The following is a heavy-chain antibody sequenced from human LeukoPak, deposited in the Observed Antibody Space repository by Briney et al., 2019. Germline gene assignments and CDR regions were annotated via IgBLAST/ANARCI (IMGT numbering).Heavy chain of an antibody. V-gene: IGHV1-69*04. CDR2: IIPVLNIT. J-gene: IGHJ6*02. CDR3: ARDQGLTAPPPYGLDV. CDR1: GGTFSSSA. D-gene: IGHD5-18*01. Sequence: SVKVSCKTSGGTFSSSAITWVRQAPGQGLEWMGRIIPVLNITSYAQKFRGRVTITADTSTSTVYMELSSLRSEETAVYYCARDQGLTAPPPYGLDVWGQGTTVIVSS.